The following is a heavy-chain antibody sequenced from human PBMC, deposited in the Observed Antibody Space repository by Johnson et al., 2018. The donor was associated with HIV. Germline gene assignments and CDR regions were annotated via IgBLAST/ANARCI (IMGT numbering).Heavy chain of an antibody. V-gene: IGHV3-74*01. J-gene: IGHJ3*02. CDR2: MNADGKST. CDR3: AKAPSPRGAFDI. CDR1: GFTFINYW. Sequence: VQLVESGGGLVQPGGSLRLSCAASGFTFINYWMHWVRQAPGKGLVWVSRMNADGKSTTYADSVKGRFTISRDNSKNTLYLQMNSLRAEDTAVYYCAKAPSPRGAFDIWGQGTMVTVSS.